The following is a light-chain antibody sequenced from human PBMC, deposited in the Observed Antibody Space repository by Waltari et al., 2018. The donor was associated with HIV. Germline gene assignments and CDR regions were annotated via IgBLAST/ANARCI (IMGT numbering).Light chain of an antibody. CDR3: GTWDTGLSVVV. V-gene: IGLV1-51*01. J-gene: IGLJ2*01. CDR2: DNN. CDR1: SSNLGNNY. Sequence: QSVLTQPPSVSAAPGQKVTISCSGSSSNLGNNYVSWYQQLPGTAPKLLIYDNNNLPSGIPDRFSGSKSGTSATLGITGLQTGDEADYYCGTWDTGLSVVVFGGGTKLTVL.